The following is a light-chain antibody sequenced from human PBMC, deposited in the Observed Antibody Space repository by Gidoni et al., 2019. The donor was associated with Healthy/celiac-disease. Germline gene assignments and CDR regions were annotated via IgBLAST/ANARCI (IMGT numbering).Light chain of an antibody. J-gene: IGKJ2*01. CDR2: GAS. V-gene: IGKV3-15*01. Sequence: EIVMTQSPATLSVSPGERATLSCSTSQSVSSNLAWYQQKPGQAPRLLIYGASTRATGIPARFSGSGSGTEFTLNISSLQSEDFAVYYCQQYNALNTFGQGTKLEIK. CDR1: QSVSSN. CDR3: QQYNALNT.